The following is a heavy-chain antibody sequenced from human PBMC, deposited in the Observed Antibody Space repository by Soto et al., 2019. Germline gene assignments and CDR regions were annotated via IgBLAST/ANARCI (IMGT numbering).Heavy chain of an antibody. J-gene: IGHJ6*02. D-gene: IGHD6-19*01. V-gene: IGHV4-34*01. CDR2: INHSGST. CDR1: GGSFSGYY. Sequence: SETLSLTCAVYGGSFSGYYWSWIRQPPGKGLEWTGEINHSGSTNYNPSLKSRVTISVDTSKDQFSLKLSSVTAADTAVYYCARGSGYSSGWYHYYYGMDVWGQGTTVTVSS. CDR3: ARGSGYSSGWYHYYYGMDV.